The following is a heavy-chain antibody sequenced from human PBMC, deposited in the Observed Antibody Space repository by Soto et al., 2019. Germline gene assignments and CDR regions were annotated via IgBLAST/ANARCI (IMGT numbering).Heavy chain of an antibody. CDR3: AREGRGKKAGYNGLVSLGY. CDR2: IIPIFNST. V-gene: IGHV1-69*06. Sequence: QVQLVQSGADVKTPGSSLKVSCKVSGSRFSNYVISWLRQAPGHGLEWLGRIIPIFNSTKYAQSFQGRVTITADKSTSTASLELSSLRSDDTAVYYCAREGRGKKAGYNGLVSLGYWGQGTLVTVSS. D-gene: IGHD2-2*02. CDR1: GSRFSNYV. J-gene: IGHJ4*02.